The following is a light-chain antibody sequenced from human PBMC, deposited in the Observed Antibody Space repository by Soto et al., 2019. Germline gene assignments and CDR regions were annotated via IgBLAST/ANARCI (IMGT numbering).Light chain of an antibody. Sequence: DIQMTQSPSTLSASVGDRVTITCRARQSISSWLAWYQQKPGKAPKLLIYDASSLESGVPSRFSGSGSGTEFTLTISSLQPDDFASYYCQQYRTFGQGTKVEIK. V-gene: IGKV1-5*01. J-gene: IGKJ1*01. CDR1: QSISSW. CDR3: QQYRT. CDR2: DAS.